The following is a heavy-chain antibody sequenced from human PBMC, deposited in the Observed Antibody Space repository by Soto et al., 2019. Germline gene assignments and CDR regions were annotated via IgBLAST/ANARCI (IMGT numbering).Heavy chain of an antibody. CDR3: ARAYSDAFDI. V-gene: IGHV3-11*01. J-gene: IGHJ3*02. CDR2: ISSSGTGI. D-gene: IGHD2-15*01. Sequence: GGSLRLSCAASGFVFRTYWMSWVRQAPGKGLEWVSYISSSGTGIYYPDSVRGRFTISRDNAKNSLYLQMSSLRAEDTAVYYCARAYSDAFDIWGQGTMVTVSS. CDR1: GFVFRTYW.